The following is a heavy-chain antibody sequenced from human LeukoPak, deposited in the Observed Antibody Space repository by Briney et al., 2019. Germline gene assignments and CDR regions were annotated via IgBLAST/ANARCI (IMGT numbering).Heavy chain of an antibody. V-gene: IGHV3-20*01. CDR3: ARETTVVTPGRYYCGMDV. Sequence: GGSLRLSCAASGFTFDDYGMSWVRQAPGKGLEWVSGINWNGGSTGYADSVKGRFTISRDNAKNSLYLQMNSLRAEDTALYHCARETTVVTPGRYYCGMDVWGQGTTVTVSS. D-gene: IGHD4-23*01. CDR2: INWNGGST. CDR1: GFTFDDYG. J-gene: IGHJ6*02.